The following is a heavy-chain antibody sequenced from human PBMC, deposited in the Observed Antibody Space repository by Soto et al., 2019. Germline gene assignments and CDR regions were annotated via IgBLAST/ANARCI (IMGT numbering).Heavy chain of an antibody. J-gene: IGHJ1*01. Sequence: PGGSLRLACATSGFSFFEYCMHWVRQAPGKGLEWVALISYDGSKRYYLGSVKGRSTISRDNSENTPYLQMSSLIPEDAAVYYCAKNSDFYESNHSRAEYIQHWGQGTLVTVSS. V-gene: IGHV3-30*18. CDR2: ISYDGSKR. CDR1: GFSFFEYC. D-gene: IGHD3-22*01. CDR3: AKNSDFYESNHSRAEYIQH.